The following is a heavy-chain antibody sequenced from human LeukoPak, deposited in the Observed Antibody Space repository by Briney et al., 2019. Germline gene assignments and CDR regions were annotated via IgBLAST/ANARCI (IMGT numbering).Heavy chain of an antibody. CDR3: ARAGRYFDWLSFFDY. CDR2: IKQDGSEK. CDR1: GFTFSSYW. Sequence: PGGSLRLSCAASGFTFSSYWTSWVRQAPGKGLEWVANIKQDGSEKYYVDSVKGRFTISRDNAKNSLYLQMNSLRAEDTAVYYCARAGRYFDWLSFFDYWGQGTLVTVSS. J-gene: IGHJ4*02. D-gene: IGHD3-9*01. V-gene: IGHV3-7*03.